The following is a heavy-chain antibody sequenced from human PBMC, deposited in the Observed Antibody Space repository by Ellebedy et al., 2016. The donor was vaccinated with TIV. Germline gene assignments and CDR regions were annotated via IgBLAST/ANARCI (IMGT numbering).Heavy chain of an antibody. CDR2: ISAYNGNT. Sequence: ASVKVSCKASGYTFTGYYMHWVRQAPGQGLEWMGWISAYNGNTNYAQKLQGRVTMTTDTSTSTAYMELSSLRSEDTAVYYCARDSSSTSSMTYFDYWGQGTLVTVSS. J-gene: IGHJ4*02. D-gene: IGHD2-2*01. CDR3: ARDSSSTSSMTYFDY. CDR1: GYTFTGYY. V-gene: IGHV1-18*04.